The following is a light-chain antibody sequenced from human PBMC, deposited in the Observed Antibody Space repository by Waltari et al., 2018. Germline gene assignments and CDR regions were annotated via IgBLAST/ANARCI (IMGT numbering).Light chain of an antibody. CDR2: WAS. CDR1: QSVLYSSNNKNY. J-gene: IGKJ2*01. V-gene: IGKV4-1*01. CDR3: QQYYSTPDT. Sequence: DIVMTQSPDSLAVSLGERATLTCTSSQSVLYSSNNKNYLPWYQQKPRQPPKLLIYWASTRESGVPDRFSGSGSGTDFTLTISSLQAEDVAVYYCQQYYSTPDTFGQGTKLEIK.